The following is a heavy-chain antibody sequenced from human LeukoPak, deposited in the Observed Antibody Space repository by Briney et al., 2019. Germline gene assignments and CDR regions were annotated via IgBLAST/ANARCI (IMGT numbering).Heavy chain of an antibody. Sequence: WASVKVSCTAFGYTFTSYYMHWVRQAPRQGLEWMGIINPSGGSTSYAQKFQGRVTMTRDMSTSTVYMELSSLRSEDTAVYYCARDQTFSGSYYSTSYYFDYWGQGTLVTVSS. CDR1: GYTFTSYY. J-gene: IGHJ4*02. D-gene: IGHD1-26*01. CDR3: ARDQTFSGSYYSTSYYFDY. CDR2: INPSGGST. V-gene: IGHV1-46*01.